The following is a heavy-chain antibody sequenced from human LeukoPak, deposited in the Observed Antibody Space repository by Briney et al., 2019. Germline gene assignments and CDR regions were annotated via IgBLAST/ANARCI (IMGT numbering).Heavy chain of an antibody. D-gene: IGHD3-16*01. CDR2: INPNSGAT. CDR3: VRDLMTTQTWDFDY. CDR1: GYTFTGYY. V-gene: IGHV1-2*02. Sequence: GASVKVSCKGSGYTFTGYYMHRVRQAPGQGLEWMAWINPNSGATNYAQRFQGRVTVTRDTSISTAYMELSSLESDDTAVYYCVRDLMTTQTWDFDYWGQGTLVSVSS. J-gene: IGHJ4*02.